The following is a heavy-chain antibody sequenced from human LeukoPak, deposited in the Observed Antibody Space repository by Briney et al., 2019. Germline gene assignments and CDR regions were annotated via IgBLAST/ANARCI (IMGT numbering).Heavy chain of an antibody. CDR1: GYTFTGYY. Sequence: ASVKVSCKASGYTFTGYYMHWVRQAPGQGLEWMGWINPNSGGTNYAQKFQGRVTMTRDTSISTAYMELSRLISDDTAVYYCAGRYCSSTSCYPAAFDIWGQGTMVTVSS. V-gene: IGHV1-2*02. J-gene: IGHJ3*02. CDR3: AGRYCSSTSCYPAAFDI. CDR2: INPNSGGT. D-gene: IGHD2-2*01.